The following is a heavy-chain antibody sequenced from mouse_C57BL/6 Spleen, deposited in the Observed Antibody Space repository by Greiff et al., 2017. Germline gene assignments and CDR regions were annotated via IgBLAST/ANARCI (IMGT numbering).Heavy chain of an antibody. D-gene: IGHD1-1*01. CDR3: AKRGYGSFYYFDY. Sequence: VQLQQSGPELVKPGDSVKISCKASGYSFTGYFMNWVMQSHGKSLEWIGRINPYNGDTFYNQKFKGKATLTVDKSSSTAHMELRSLTSEDSAVYYCAKRGYGSFYYFDYWGQGTTLTVSS. V-gene: IGHV1-20*01. CDR1: GYSFTGYF. CDR2: INPYNGDT. J-gene: IGHJ2*01.